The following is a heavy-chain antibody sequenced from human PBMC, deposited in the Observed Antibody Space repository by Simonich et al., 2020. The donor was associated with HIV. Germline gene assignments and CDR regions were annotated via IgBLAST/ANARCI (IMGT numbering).Heavy chain of an antibody. J-gene: IGHJ5*02. V-gene: IGHV1-69-2*01. D-gene: IGHD6-6*01. Sequence: EVQLVQSGAEVKKPGATVKISCKVSGNTFPDYYIHWVQQAPGEGLEWMGHVDPKTGETIYTEKFQGRITKTEDTSTDTAYMELISLRSEDTAVYYCATVFEYSSSDGNWFDPWGQGTLVTVSS. CDR1: GNTFPDYY. CDR2: VDPKTGET. CDR3: ATVFEYSSSDGNWFDP.